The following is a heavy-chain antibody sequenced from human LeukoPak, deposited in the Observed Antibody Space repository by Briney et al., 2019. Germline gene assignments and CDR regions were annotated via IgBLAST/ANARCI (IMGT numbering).Heavy chain of an antibody. Sequence: GGSLRLSCAASGLTFSAYTMNWVRQAPGKGLEWISYIRTSSSTIDYADSVKGRFTIPRDNAGNSLYLQMNSLRVEDTAVYYCVRDSWGSGWFYFDYWGQGTLVTVSS. CDR2: IRTSSSTI. J-gene: IGHJ4*02. CDR3: VRDSWGSGWFYFDY. V-gene: IGHV3-48*01. D-gene: IGHD6-19*01. CDR1: GLTFSAYT.